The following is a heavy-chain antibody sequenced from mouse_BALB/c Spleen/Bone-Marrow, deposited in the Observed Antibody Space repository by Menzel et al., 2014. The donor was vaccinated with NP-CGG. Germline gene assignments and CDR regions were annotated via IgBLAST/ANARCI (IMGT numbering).Heavy chain of an antibody. CDR2: IHYSGST. D-gene: IGHD1-2*01. V-gene: IGHV3-1*02. CDR3: AREARTTARFAY. CDR1: GYSITSGYG. Sequence: DVQLQESGPDLVKPSQSLSLTCTVTGYSITSGYGWHWIRPFPGNKLEWMGYIHYSGSTNYNPSLKSRISITRDTTKNQFFLQLNAVTTEDTATYYCAREARTTARFAYWGQGTLVTVSA. J-gene: IGHJ3*01.